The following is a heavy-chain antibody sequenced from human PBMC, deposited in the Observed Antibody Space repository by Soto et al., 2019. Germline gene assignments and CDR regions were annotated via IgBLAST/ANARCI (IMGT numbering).Heavy chain of an antibody. CDR2: IDPSDSYT. D-gene: IGHD2-2*01. J-gene: IGHJ6*02. CDR3: ARTWLAPALYYYGMDV. CDR1: GYSFTSYW. V-gene: IGHV5-10-1*01. Sequence: PGESLKISCKGSGYSFTSYWISWVRQMPGKGLEWMGRIDPSDSYTNYSPSFQGHVTISADKSISTAYLQWSSLKASDTAMYYCARTWLAPALYYYGMDVWGQGTTVTVSS.